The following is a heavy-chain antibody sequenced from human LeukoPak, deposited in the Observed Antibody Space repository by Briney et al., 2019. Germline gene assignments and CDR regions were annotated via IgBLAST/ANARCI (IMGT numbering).Heavy chain of an antibody. D-gene: IGHD6-13*01. CDR2: INSAGIST. Sequence: GGSLRLSCTASGFTFSSYWMHWVRQVPGKGLVWVSRINSAGISTNYADSVKGRFTISRDNAKNTLYLQMNSLRAEDTAVYYCARGSSSWSFVFDYWGQGTLVTVSS. J-gene: IGHJ4*01. CDR3: ARGSSSWSFVFDY. V-gene: IGHV3-74*01. CDR1: GFTFSSYW.